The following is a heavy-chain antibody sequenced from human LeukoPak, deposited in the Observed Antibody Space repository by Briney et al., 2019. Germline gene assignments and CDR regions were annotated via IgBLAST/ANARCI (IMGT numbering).Heavy chain of an antibody. CDR1: GYTFSSYD. CDR2: MNPNSGNT. J-gene: IGHJ6*02. CDR3: ARSYSGSYWDYYYGMDV. Sequence: ASVTVSCKASGYTFSSYDINWVRQAPGQGLEWMGWMNPNSGNTGYAQKFQGRVTMTRNTSISTAYMELSSLRSEDTAVYYCARSYSGSYWDYYYGMDVWGQGTTVAVSS. V-gene: IGHV1-8*01. D-gene: IGHD1-26*01.